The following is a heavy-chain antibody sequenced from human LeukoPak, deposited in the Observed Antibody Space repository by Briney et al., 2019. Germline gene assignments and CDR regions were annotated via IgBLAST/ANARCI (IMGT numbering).Heavy chain of an antibody. CDR2: IYYSGST. D-gene: IGHD5-12*01. J-gene: IGHJ6*02. CDR3: ARHPLSGYDSYYYYGMDA. CDR1: GGSISSSSYY. Sequence: SETLSLTCTVSGGSISSSSYYWGWIRQPPGKGLEWIGSIYYSGSTYYNPSLKSRVTISVDTSKNQFSLKLSSVTAADTAVYYCARHPLSGYDSYYYYGMDAWGQGTTVTVSS. V-gene: IGHV4-39*01.